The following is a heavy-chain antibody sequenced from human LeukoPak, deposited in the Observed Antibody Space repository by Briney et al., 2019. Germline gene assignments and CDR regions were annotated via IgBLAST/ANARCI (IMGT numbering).Heavy chain of an antibody. J-gene: IGHJ5*02. D-gene: IGHD1-26*01. Sequence: HPGGSLRLSCTASGFTFRSYWMHWVRQAPGKGLEWVSRINSDESSRSYADTVKGRFTISRDNPKNTLYLQMNSLGVEDTAMYYCVTETLVGLGWFDPSGQGTLVTVSS. CDR1: GFTFRSYW. V-gene: IGHV3-74*01. CDR2: INSDESSR. CDR3: VTETLVGLGWFDP.